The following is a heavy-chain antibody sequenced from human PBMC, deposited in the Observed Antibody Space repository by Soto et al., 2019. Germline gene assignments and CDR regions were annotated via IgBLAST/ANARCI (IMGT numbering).Heavy chain of an antibody. J-gene: IGHJ6*02. CDR2: IYHSGST. Sequence: QVQLQESGPGLVKPSGTLSLTCAVSGGSISSSNWWSWVRQPPGKGLEWNGEIYHSGSTNFNPSLKRRVTISVDKSQNQFSLKLSSVTAADAAVYYCSYGSEKGYYYGMDVWGQGTTVTVSS. D-gene: IGHD3-10*01. CDR3: SYGSEKGYYYGMDV. CDR1: GGSISSSNW. V-gene: IGHV4-4*02.